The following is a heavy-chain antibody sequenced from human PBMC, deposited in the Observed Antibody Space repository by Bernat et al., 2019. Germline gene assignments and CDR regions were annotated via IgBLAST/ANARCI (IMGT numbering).Heavy chain of an antibody. D-gene: IGHD1-1*01. J-gene: IGHJ4*02. Sequence: EVQLVESGGGLVQPGGSLRLSCAASGFTFNQAWMSWVRQAPGKGLEWVGRIKTTTDGGTSDYAAPVNGRFTISRDDSKNTLYLQMNSLKIEDTAVYYCTTPLFKTTNYWGQGTLVTVSS. CDR1: GFTFNQAW. V-gene: IGHV3-15*01. CDR2: IKTTTDGGTS. CDR3: TTPLFKTTNY.